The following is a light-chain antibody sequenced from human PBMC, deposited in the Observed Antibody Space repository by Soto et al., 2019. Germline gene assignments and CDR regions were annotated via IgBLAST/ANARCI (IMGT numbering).Light chain of an antibody. CDR3: SSYTSSSTLI. CDR2: EVS. V-gene: IGLV2-14*01. Sequence: QSVQPHPASVSGSPGQSITISCTGTSSDVGGYNYVSWYQQHPGKAPKLMIYEVSNRPSGVSNRFSGSKSGNTASLTISGLQAEDEADYYCSSYTSSSTLIFGTGTKVTGL. CDR1: SSDVGGYNY. J-gene: IGLJ1*01.